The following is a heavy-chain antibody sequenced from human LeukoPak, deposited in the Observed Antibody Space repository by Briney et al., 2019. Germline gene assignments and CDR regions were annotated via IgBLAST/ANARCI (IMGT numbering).Heavy chain of an antibody. CDR1: GYTFTSYG. V-gene: IGHV1-18*01. J-gene: IGHJ5*02. CDR3: ARWDRLRYFDWLSDLHNWFDP. Sequence: EASVKVSCKASGYTFTSYGISWVRQAPGQGLEWMGWISAYNGNTNYAQKLQGRVTMTTDTSTSTAYMELRSLRSDDTAVYYCARWDRLRYFDWLSDLHNWFDPWGQGTLVTVSS. D-gene: IGHD3-9*01. CDR2: ISAYNGNT.